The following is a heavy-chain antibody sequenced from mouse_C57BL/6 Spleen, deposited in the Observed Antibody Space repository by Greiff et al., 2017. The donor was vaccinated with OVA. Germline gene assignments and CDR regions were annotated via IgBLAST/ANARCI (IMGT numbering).Heavy chain of an antibody. V-gene: IGHV6-6*01. D-gene: IGHD2-3*01. J-gene: IGHJ4*01. CDR2: IRNKANNHAT. CDR1: GFTFSDAW. CDR3: TRGYDGYYEDYAMDY. Sequence: EVKVEESGGGLVQPGGSMKLSCAASGFTFSDAWMDWVRQSPEKGLEWVAEIRNKANNHATYYAESVKGRFTISRDDSKSSVYLQMNSLRAEDTGIYYCTRGYDGYYEDYAMDYWGQGTSVTVSS.